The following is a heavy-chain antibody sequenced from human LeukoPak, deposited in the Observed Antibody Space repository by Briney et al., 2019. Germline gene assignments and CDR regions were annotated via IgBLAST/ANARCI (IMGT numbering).Heavy chain of an antibody. CDR3: ATDRNYYGSGHTPDY. CDR1: GFTFSSYA. CDR2: ISYDGSNK. J-gene: IGHJ4*02. V-gene: IGHV3-30*04. D-gene: IGHD3-10*01. Sequence: GGSLGLSCAASGFTFSSYAMHWVRQAPGKGLEWVAVISYDGSNKYYADSVKGRFTISRDNSKNTLYLQMNSLRAEDTAVYYCATDRNYYGSGHTPDYWGQGTLVTVSS.